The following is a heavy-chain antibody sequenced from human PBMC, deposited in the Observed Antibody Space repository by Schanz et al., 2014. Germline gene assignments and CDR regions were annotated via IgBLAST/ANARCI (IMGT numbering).Heavy chain of an antibody. J-gene: IGHJ5*02. CDR2: VSSSSSYT. D-gene: IGHD6-13*01. CDR3: ATASSPVREAGAGSSFHL. CDR1: GFTFSTSA. V-gene: IGHV3-11*05. Sequence: VQLVESGGGLVQPGGSLRLSCAASGFTFSTSAMSWVRQVPGKGLEWVSYVSSSSSYTHYADSVKGRFTISRDNAKSSLYLQMNSLRVEDTAVYYCATASSPVREAGAGSSFHLWGQGTLVTVSP.